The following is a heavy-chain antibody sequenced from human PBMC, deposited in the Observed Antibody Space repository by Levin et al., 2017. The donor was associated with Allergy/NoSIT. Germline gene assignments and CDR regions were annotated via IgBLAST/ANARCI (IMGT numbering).Heavy chain of an antibody. D-gene: IGHD6-19*01. CDR3: ARFSCERNGWCIDY. CDR2: IKPDGSEQ. CDR1: GFTFSNFW. V-gene: IGHV3-7*01. J-gene: IGHJ4*02. Sequence: PGGSLRLSCAVPGFTFSNFWMTWVRQAPGKGLEWVGNIKPDGSEQFYVDSVRDRFTISRDNAKNSLSLEMNSVRAEDTAVYYCARFSCERNGWCIDYWGQGTLVTVSS.